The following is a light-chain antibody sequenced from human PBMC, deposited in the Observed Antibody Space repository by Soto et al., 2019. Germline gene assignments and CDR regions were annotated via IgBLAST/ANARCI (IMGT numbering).Light chain of an antibody. CDR2: DAS. CDR3: QQSYTSPVT. J-gene: IGKJ4*01. CDR1: QSISTY. Sequence: DLQMTQSPSSLSVSIGDRVTITCRASQSISTYLNWYEQKPGKAPNLLIYDASTLQSGVPSRFSGGGSGTYFTLTISGLQPEDFGSYYCQQSYTSPVTFGGGTKVEIK. V-gene: IGKV1-39*01.